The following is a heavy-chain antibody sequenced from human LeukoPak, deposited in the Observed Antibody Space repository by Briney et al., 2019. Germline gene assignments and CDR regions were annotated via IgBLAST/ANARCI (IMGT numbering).Heavy chain of an antibody. Sequence: QPGGSLRLSCAASGFTFSVYWMHWVRQAPGRGLVWVSLINSDGSSTRYADSVKGRFTISRDNAKNTLYLQMNSLRAEDTAVYCCARDLGDITMIVVVHAFDIWGQGTMVTVSS. J-gene: IGHJ3*02. V-gene: IGHV3-74*01. CDR2: INSDGSST. D-gene: IGHD3-22*01. CDR1: GFTFSVYW. CDR3: ARDLGDITMIVVVHAFDI.